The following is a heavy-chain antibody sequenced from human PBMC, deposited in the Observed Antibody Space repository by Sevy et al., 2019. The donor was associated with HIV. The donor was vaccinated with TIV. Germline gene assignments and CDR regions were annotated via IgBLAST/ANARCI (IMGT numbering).Heavy chain of an antibody. V-gene: IGHV2-5*02. J-gene: IGHJ4*02. CDR3: AHRRGPNNWNQFDY. Sequence: SGPTLVNPTQTLTLTCTFSGFSLSTSGVGVGWIRQPPGKALEWLALIYWDDDKRYSPSRKSRLTITKDTSKNQVVLTITNMDPVDTATYYCAHRRGPNNWNQFDYWGQGTLVTVSS. CDR1: GFSLSTSGVG. D-gene: IGHD1-20*01. CDR2: IYWDDDK.